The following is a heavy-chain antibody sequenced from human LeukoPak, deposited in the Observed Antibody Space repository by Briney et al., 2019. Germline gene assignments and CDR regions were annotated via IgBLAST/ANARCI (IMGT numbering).Heavy chain of an antibody. J-gene: IGHJ4*02. CDR1: GFTFSTYA. CDR3: ARDATTGGVN. V-gene: IGHV3-21*01. Sequence: GGSLRLSCAASGFTFSTYAMTWVRQAPGKGLEWVSSISSSSSYIYYADSVKGRFTISRDNAKNSLYLQMNSLRAEDTAVYYCARDATTGGVNWGQGTLVTVSS. CDR2: ISSSSSYI. D-gene: IGHD1-14*01.